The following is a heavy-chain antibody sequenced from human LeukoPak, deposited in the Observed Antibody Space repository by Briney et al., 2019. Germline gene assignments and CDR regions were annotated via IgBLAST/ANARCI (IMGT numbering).Heavy chain of an antibody. Sequence: ASVKVSCKASGYTFTSYYMHWVRQAPGQGLEWMGIINPSGGSTSYAQKFQGRVTMTRDMSTSTVYMELSSLRSEDTAVYYCARDLDPSGYEQYYYMDVWGKGTTVTISS. V-gene: IGHV1-46*01. J-gene: IGHJ6*03. D-gene: IGHD5-12*01. CDR1: GYTFTSYY. CDR2: INPSGGST. CDR3: ARDLDPSGYEQYYYMDV.